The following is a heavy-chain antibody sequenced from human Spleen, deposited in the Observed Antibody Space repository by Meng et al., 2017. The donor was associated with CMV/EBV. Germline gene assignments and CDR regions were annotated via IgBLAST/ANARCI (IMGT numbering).Heavy chain of an antibody. J-gene: IGHJ4*02. CDR2: TSGIVDIT. D-gene: IGHD6-6*01. Sequence: AAFGFNFSNYAMNWVRQAPGKGLEWVAGTSGIVDITYYADSVKGRFTASRDNSKNTLYLQMNSLRAEDTAVYYCAKGLEQIVRYFDSWGQGTLVTVSS. CDR3: AKGLEQIVRYFDS. V-gene: IGHV3-23*01. CDR1: GFNFSNYA.